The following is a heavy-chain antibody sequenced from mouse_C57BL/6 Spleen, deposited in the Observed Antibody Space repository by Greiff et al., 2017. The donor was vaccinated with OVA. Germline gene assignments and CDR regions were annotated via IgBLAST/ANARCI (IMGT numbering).Heavy chain of an antibody. CDR1: GFNIKDYY. Sequence: EVQLQQSGAELVKPGASVKLSCTASGFNIKDYYMHWVKQRTEQGLEWIGRIDPEDGKTKYAPKFQGKATITADTSSNTAYLQLSSLTSEDTAVYYCARYGSRGYFDVWGTGTTVTVSS. V-gene: IGHV14-2*01. CDR3: ARYGSRGYFDV. CDR2: IDPEDGKT. D-gene: IGHD1-1*01. J-gene: IGHJ1*03.